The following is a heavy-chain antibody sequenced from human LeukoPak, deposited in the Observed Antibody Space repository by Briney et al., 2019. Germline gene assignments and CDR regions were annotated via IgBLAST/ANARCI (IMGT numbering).Heavy chain of an antibody. D-gene: IGHD4-23*01. CDR3: ARGPMTTVVTIDY. J-gene: IGHJ4*02. V-gene: IGHV4-39*07. Sequence: SETLSLTCTVSGGSISSSSYYWGWIRQPPGKGLEWIGSIYYSGSTYYNPSLKSRVTISVDTSKNQFSLKLSSVTAADTAVYYCARGPMTTVVTIDYWGQGTLVTVSS. CDR2: IYYSGST. CDR1: GGSISSSSYY.